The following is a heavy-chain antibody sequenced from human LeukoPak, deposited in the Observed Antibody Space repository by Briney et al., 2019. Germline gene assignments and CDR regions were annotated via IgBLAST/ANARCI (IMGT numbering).Heavy chain of an antibody. D-gene: IGHD2-2*01. J-gene: IGHJ6*02. CDR1: GFSFSSYG. CDR3: AKDSRYCSTTSCLFYYYYYGMDV. V-gene: IGHV3-30*18. CDR2: ISFDGSNK. Sequence: GGSLRLSCAASGFSFSSYGMHWVRQAPGKGLEWVAFISFDGSNKYYADSVKGRFTISRDNSKNTLYLQMNSLRPEDTAVYYCAKDSRYCSTTSCLFYYYYYGMDVWGQGTTVTVSS.